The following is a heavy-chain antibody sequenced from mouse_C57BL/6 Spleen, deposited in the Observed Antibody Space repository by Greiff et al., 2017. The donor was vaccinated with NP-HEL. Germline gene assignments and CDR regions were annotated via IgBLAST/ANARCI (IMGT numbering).Heavy chain of an antibody. CDR1: GYSITSGYY. D-gene: IGHD2-3*01. V-gene: IGHV3-6*01. CDR2: ISSDGSN. Sequence: EVQLQESGPGLVKPSQSLSLTCPVTGYSITSGYYWNWIRQFPGNKLEWMGYISSDGSNNYNPSLKKRLSITRDTSKNQFFLKLNSVTTEDTATYYCARVDDGYSYAMDYWGQGTSVTVSS. J-gene: IGHJ4*01. CDR3: ARVDDGYSYAMDY.